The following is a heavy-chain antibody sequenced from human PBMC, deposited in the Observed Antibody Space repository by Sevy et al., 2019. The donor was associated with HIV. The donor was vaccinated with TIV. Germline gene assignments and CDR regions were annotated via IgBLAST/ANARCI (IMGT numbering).Heavy chain of an antibody. Sequence: GGSLRLSCAASGFTFSSYWMSWVRQAPGKGLEWVANIKQEGSEKYYVDSVKGRFTISRDNAKNSLYRQMNSLRAEDTGVYYCARDWAYYCSGSYFPGFDPWGQGTLVTVSS. CDR1: GFTFSSYW. CDR2: IKQEGSEK. J-gene: IGHJ5*02. CDR3: ARDWAYYCSGSYFPGFDP. D-gene: IGHD3-10*01. V-gene: IGHV3-7*01.